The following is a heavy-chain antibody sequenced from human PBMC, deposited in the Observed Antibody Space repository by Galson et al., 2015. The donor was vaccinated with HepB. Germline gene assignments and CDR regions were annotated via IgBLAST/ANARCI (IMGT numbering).Heavy chain of an antibody. CDR3: ARVGSSWYYFDY. D-gene: IGHD6-13*01. CDR2: ISYDGSNI. CDR1: GFTFSSYA. V-gene: IGHV3-30*04. Sequence: SLRHSCAASGFTFSSYAMHWVRQAPGKGLEWVALISYDGSNINYADSVKGRFTISRDNPKNTLYLQMNSLRAEDTAVYYCARVGSSWYYFDYWGQGTLVTVSS. J-gene: IGHJ4*02.